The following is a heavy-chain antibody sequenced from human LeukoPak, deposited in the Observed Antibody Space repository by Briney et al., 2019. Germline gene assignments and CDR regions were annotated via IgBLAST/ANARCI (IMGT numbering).Heavy chain of an antibody. CDR1: GFTFTSYA. Sequence: PGGSLRLSCAASGFTFTSYAMSWVRQTPGKGLEWVSAISGSGSTIYYADSVKGRFTISRDNAKSSLYLQMNSLRAEDTAVYYCARVPGSGNDYWGQGTLVTVSS. D-gene: IGHD3-10*01. CDR3: ARVPGSGNDY. CDR2: ISGSGSTI. V-gene: IGHV3-23*01. J-gene: IGHJ4*02.